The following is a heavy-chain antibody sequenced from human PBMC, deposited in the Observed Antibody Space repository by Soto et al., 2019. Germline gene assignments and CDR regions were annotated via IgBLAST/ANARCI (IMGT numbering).Heavy chain of an antibody. J-gene: IGHJ6*02. V-gene: IGHV4-59*01. CDR1: GDSITSYY. CDR3: ARFGRGDTYYGLDV. D-gene: IGHD3-10*01. Sequence: SETLSLTCSVSGDSITSYYWSWIRQSPGKGLEWIGYIHDSGRTNYNPSLKSRLTISVDTSKNQFSLKVRSVTAADTAVYYCARFGRGDTYYGLDVWGQGTTVTAP. CDR2: IHDSGRT.